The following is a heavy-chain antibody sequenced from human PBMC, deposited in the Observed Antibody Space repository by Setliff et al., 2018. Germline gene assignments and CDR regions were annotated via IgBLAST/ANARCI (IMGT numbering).Heavy chain of an antibody. CDR3: ARERGDIVTTTSYYYYLDV. Sequence: SETLSLTCTVSGGSISSGNYYWSWIRQPAGTGLECIGHIQTSGTTNYNPSLKSRVTMSVDTSKNQFSVQLSSVTAADTAVYYCARERGDIVTTTSYYYYLDVWGKGTTVTVSS. D-gene: IGHD5-12*01. CDR1: GGSISSGNYY. V-gene: IGHV4-61*09. CDR2: IQTSGTT. J-gene: IGHJ6*03.